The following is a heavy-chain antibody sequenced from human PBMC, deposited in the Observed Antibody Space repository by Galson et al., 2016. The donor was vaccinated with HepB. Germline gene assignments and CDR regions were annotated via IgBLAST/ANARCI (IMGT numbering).Heavy chain of an antibody. V-gene: IGHV3-23*01. D-gene: IGHD3-22*01. CDR3: GQEDRLSGDGSGGRCPSLEY. CDR2: LSGSGDRT. CDR1: GFTFSTSP. J-gene: IGHJ4*02. Sequence: SLRLSCAASGFTFSTSPMSWVRRAPGKGLEWLSSLSGSGDRTYYTDSVKGRFTISRDNRQSSMILQMPSLGAEHTACYFCGQEDRLSGDGSGGRCPSLEYWGQGVLVTVSS.